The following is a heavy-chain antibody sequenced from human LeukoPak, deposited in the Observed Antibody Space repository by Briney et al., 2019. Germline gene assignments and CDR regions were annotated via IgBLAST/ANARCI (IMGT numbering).Heavy chain of an antibody. Sequence: PSETLSLTCTVSGGSISSNDYYWGWIRQPPGRGLEWIGNIYYSGSTFYNPSLKSRVTISVDTSKNQFSLKLISVTAADTAVYYCARFMVRGLIVHYWGQGTLVTVSS. CDR2: IYYSGST. J-gene: IGHJ4*02. V-gene: IGHV4-39*01. D-gene: IGHD3-10*01. CDR1: GGSISSNDYY. CDR3: ARFMVRGLIVHY.